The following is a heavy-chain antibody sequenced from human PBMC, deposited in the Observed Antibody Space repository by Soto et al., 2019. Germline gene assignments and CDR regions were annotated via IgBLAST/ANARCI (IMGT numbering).Heavy chain of an antibody. CDR3: ARDGRDGRGPYYYYGMDV. CDR2: IWYDGSNK. D-gene: IGHD2-15*01. CDR1: GFTFSSYG. V-gene: IGHV3-33*01. Sequence: GGSLRLSCAASGFTFSSYGMHWVRQAPGKGLEWVAVIWYDGSNKYYADSVKGRFTISRDNSKNTLYLQVNSLRAEDTAVYYCARDGRDGRGPYYYYGMDVWGQGTTVTVSS. J-gene: IGHJ6*02.